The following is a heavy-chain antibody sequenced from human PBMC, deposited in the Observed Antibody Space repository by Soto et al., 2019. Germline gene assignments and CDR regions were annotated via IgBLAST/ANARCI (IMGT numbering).Heavy chain of an antibody. CDR2: INQDGSEK. CDR1: GFVFRSYW. CDR3: ERDGVAAGLYLDN. V-gene: IGHV3-7*01. Sequence: XVCLRLSCAASGFVFRSYWMSWVRQAPGKGLEWVANINQDGSEKYYVDSVRGRFIIPRDNAENSLYLQMNSLRAEDTALYYCERDGVAAGLYLDNWGQGTLVTVSS. J-gene: IGHJ4*02. D-gene: IGHD6-19*01.